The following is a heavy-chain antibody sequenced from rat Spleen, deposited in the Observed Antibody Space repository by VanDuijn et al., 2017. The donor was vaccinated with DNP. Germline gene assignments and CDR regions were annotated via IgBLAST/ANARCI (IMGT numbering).Heavy chain of an antibody. CDR1: GYTFSDFN. CDR2: ISYDGSDA. J-gene: IGHJ3*01. D-gene: IGHD1-12*03. V-gene: IGHV5-7*01. CDR3: ATSGYGFDGYPFTY. Sequence: EVQLVESGGGLVQPGRSLKISCSASGYTFSDFNMAWVRQAPKRGLEWVATISYDGSDANYRDSVMGRFTISRDNARNTLYLQMDSLRSEDTATYYCATSGYGFDGYPFTYWGQGTLVTVSS.